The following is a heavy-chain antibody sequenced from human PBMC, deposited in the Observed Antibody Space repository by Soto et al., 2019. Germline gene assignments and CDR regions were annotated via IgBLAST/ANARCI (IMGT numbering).Heavy chain of an antibody. J-gene: IGHJ4*02. D-gene: IGHD2-2*01. CDR2: ISGGRSGT. CDR1: GFTFSTYA. CDR3: AKGSLGYCSGAICYFCDF. Sequence: EVQLLESGGGLVQPGGSLRLSCAASGFTFSTYAMSWVRQAPGKGLEWVSAISGGRSGTYYADSVRGRFTLSRDDSTNTLYLQMNSLRAEDTAIYYCAKGSLGYCSGAICYFCDFWCQGTLVTVSS. V-gene: IGHV3-23*01.